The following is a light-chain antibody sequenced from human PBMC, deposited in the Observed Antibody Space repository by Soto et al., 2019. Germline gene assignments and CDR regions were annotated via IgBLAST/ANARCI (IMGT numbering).Light chain of an antibody. CDR1: QSISSW. J-gene: IGKJ2*01. V-gene: IGKV1-5*01. CDR3: QQYNSYPYT. CDR2: DAS. Sequence: DIQMTQSPSTLSASVGDRVTITCRASQSISSWLAWYQQKPGKAPKLLIYDASSLESGVPPRYSGSGSGTVFTLTISSLQPDDFATYYCQQYNSYPYTFGQGTKLEIK.